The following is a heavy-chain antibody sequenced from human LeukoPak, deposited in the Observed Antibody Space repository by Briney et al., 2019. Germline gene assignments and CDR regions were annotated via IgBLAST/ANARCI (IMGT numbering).Heavy chain of an antibody. CDR2: INPNSGGT. V-gene: IGHV1-2*02. D-gene: IGHD3-3*01. Sequence: PGGSLRLSCAASGFTFSTYGMHWVRQAPGQGLEWMGWINPNSGGTNYAQKFQGRVTMTRDTSISTAYMELSRLRSDDTAVYYCARGGRTIFGTGGHYYYYYMDVWGKGTTVTVSS. J-gene: IGHJ6*03. CDR3: ARGGRTIFGTGGHYYYYYMDV. CDR1: GFTFSTYG.